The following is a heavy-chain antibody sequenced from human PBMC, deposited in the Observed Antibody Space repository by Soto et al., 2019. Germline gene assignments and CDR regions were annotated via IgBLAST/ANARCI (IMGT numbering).Heavy chain of an antibody. V-gene: IGHV1-24*01. D-gene: IGHD6-6*01. CDR2: FDPEDGET. J-gene: IGHJ5*02. CDR3: ATPQDAGQLETASNWFGP. CDR1: GYTLTELS. Sequence: ASVKVSCKVSGYTLTELSMHWVRQAPGKGLEWMGGFDPEDGETIYAQKFQGRVTMTEDTSTDTAYMELSSLRSEDTAVYYCATPQDAGQLETASNWFGPWGQGTLVTVSS.